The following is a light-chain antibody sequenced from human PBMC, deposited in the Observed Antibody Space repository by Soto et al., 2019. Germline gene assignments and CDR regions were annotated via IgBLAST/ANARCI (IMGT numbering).Light chain of an antibody. V-gene: IGLV1-44*01. CDR2: TDN. Sequence: HSVLTQPPSASRTPGQRVTISCSGSSSNIGSNPGNWYQQLPGTAPKVLINTDNQRPSGVPDRFSGSKSGTSASLDISGRQSEDDADYYCAAWDDSLNGHVFGGGTKLTVL. CDR1: SSNIGSNP. CDR3: AAWDDSLNGHV. J-gene: IGLJ3*02.